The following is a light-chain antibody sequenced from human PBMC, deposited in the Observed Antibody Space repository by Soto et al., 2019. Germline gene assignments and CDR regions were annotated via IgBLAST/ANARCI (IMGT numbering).Light chain of an antibody. CDR1: QSVSSN. CDR2: GAS. CDR3: QQYNNWPGT. J-gene: IGKJ2*01. V-gene: IGKV3-15*01. Sequence: EIVMTQSPATLSVSPGERVTLSCRVSQSVSSNLAWYQQKPDQAPRLLIYGASTRATGIPARFSGSASGTEFTLTISSLQSEDFAVYYCQQYNNWPGTFGQGTKLEIK.